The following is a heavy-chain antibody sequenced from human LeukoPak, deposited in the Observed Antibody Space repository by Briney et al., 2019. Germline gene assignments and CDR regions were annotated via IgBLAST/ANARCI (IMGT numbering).Heavy chain of an antibody. CDR2: ISWNGDGT. D-gene: IGHD6-13*01. J-gene: IGHJ4*02. V-gene: IGHV3-43*01. CDR1: GFTFHDYT. CDR3: AKAASTGRGHSDYYFDY. Sequence: GGSLRLSCAASGFTFHDYTMHWVRQAPGKGLEWVSLISWNGDGTYYADSVKGRFTISRDNSKNSLFLQMNSLRTEDTALYYCAKAASTGRGHSDYYFDYWGQGTLVTVSS.